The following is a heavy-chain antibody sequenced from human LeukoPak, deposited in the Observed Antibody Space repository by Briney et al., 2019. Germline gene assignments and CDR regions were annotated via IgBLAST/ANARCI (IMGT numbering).Heavy chain of an antibody. Sequence: SETLSLTCTVSGGSVSSYYRSCIRQPPGRGLEWIGYLSHSGSSDSNPSLKSRVTILVDTSKNQFSLKLTSVTAADTAVYYCARARYANAWYAFDIWGQGTMVTVSS. CDR2: LSHSGSS. CDR3: ARARYANAWYAFDI. D-gene: IGHD2-2*01. J-gene: IGHJ3*02. CDR1: GGSVSSYY. V-gene: IGHV4-59*02.